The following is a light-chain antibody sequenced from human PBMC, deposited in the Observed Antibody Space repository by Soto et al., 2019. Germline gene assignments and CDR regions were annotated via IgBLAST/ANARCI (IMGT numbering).Light chain of an antibody. CDR3: QQRSNWPPLP. V-gene: IGKV3-11*01. J-gene: IGKJ4*01. CDR1: QRGSSS. Sequence: GLTQSPATLSFSPGERAPLSCRSSQRGSSSLAWYRQKPGQAPRLLIYSASNRATGIPARFSGSGSGTDFTLTISSLEPEDFAVYYCQQRSNWPPLPFGGGTK. CDR2: SAS.